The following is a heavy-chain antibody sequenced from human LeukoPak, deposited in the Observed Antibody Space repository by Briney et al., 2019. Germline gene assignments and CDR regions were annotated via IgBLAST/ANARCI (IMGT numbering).Heavy chain of an antibody. Sequence: PSETLSLTCTVSGGSISSYYWSWLRQPPGKGLEWIGDIYYSGSTNYNPSLKSRVTISVDTSKNQFSLKLSSVTAADTAVYYCARSLGHYYDFWSGYYYPDWGQGTLVTVSS. D-gene: IGHD3-3*01. CDR3: ARSLGHYYDFWSGYYYPD. J-gene: IGHJ4*02. CDR2: IYYSGST. CDR1: GGSISSYY. V-gene: IGHV4-59*08.